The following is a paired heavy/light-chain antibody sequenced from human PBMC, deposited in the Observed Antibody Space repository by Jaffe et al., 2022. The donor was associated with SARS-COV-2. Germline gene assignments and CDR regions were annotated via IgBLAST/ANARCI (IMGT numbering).Light chain of an antibody. CDR1: SSNIGSNT. Sequence: QSVLTQPPSASGTPGQRVTISCSGSSSNIGSNTVNWYQQLPGTAPKLLIYSNNQRPSGIPDRFSGSKSGTSASLAISGLQSEDEADYYCAAWDDSLNGVVFGGGTKLTVL. CDR2: SNN. V-gene: IGLV1-44*01. J-gene: IGLJ2*01. CDR3: AAWDDSLNGVV.
Heavy chain of an antibody. J-gene: IGHJ3*02. V-gene: IGHV4-31*03. CDR2: ISYSGST. CDR3: ARAPYRGGALDI. D-gene: IGHD3-10*01. CDR1: GGSISSGGYY. Sequence: QVQLQESGPGLVKPSQTLSLTCTVSGGSISSGGYYWSWIRQHPGKGLECIGYISYSGSTYYNPSLKSRVTMSEDTSKNQFSLKLSSVTAADTAVYYCARAPYRGGALDIWGQGTMVTVSS.